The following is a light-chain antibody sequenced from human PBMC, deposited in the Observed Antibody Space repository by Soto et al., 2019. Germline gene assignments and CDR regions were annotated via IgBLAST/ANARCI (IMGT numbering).Light chain of an antibody. V-gene: IGLV2-14*01. CDR1: SSDVGGYNY. CDR3: SLYTSRTTYV. Sequence: QSVLTQPASVSGSPGQSITISCTGTSSDVGGYNYVSWYQQHPGKAPKLMIYEVSNRPSGVSFRFSGSKSGNTASLTISGLQAEDEADYYCSLYTSRTTYVFGTGTKVTVL. CDR2: EVS. J-gene: IGLJ1*01.